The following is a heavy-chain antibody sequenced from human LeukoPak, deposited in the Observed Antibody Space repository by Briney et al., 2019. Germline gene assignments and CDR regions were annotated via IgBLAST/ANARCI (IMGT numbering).Heavy chain of an antibody. Sequence: SETLSLTCTVSGGSISSYYWGWIRQPPGKGLEWIGEINHSGSTNYNPSLKSRVTISVDTSKNQFSLKLSSVTAADTAVYYCAREPHHYYGSGSYYSTRRTYYFDYWGQGTLVTVSS. CDR3: AREPHHYYGSGSYYSTRRTYYFDY. D-gene: IGHD3-10*01. CDR2: INHSGST. V-gene: IGHV4-34*01. CDR1: GGSISSYY. J-gene: IGHJ4*02.